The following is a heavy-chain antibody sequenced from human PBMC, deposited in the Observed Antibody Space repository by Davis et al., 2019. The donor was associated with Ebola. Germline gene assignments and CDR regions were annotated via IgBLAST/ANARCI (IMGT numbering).Heavy chain of an antibody. CDR1: DGSISSHY. D-gene: IGHD3-16*01. J-gene: IGHJ4*02. CDR3: ARFGHGAY. Sequence: PSETLSLTCSFSDGSISSHYWNWIRQPPGKGLEWLGIIYDSGRTNYNPSLKSRITISADTSKNQFSLNLSSVTAADTAVYFCARFGHGAYWGQGTLVTVSS. V-gene: IGHV4-59*11. CDR2: IYDSGRT.